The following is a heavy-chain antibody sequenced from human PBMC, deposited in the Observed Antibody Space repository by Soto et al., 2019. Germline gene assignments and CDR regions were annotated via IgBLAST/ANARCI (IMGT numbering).Heavy chain of an antibody. CDR3: ARESTVTKGIDY. Sequence: SETLSLTCAVYGGSFSDYYWSWIRQPPGKGLEWIGEINHSGSTNYDPSLKSRVTISVDTSKSQFSLRLSSVTAADTAVYYCARESTVTKGIDYWGQGTLVTVYS. V-gene: IGHV4-34*01. J-gene: IGHJ4*02. D-gene: IGHD4-4*01. CDR1: GGSFSDYY. CDR2: INHSGST.